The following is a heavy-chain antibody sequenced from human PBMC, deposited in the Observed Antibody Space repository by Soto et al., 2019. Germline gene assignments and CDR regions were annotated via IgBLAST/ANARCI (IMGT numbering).Heavy chain of an antibody. V-gene: IGHV3-53*01. D-gene: IGHD3-3*01. CDR2: IYSDGST. J-gene: IGHJ3*02. CDR1: GFSVSSHY. Sequence: EVQLVESGGGLIQPGGSLRLSCAASGFSVSSHYMSWVRQAPGTGLEWVSIIYSDGSTYYADSAKGRFTISRDNFKNTLYLQMNSLRAEDTAVYYCARTKVESGAVDAFDIWGQGTMVTVSS. CDR3: ARTKVESGAVDAFDI.